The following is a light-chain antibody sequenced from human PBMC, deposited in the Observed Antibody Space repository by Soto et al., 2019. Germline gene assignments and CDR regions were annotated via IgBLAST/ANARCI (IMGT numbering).Light chain of an antibody. Sequence: QSVLTQPPSVSGAPGQRVTISCTGSSANIGAAYNVDWYQQLPGTAPKLLIYGNNNRPSGVPSRFSGSGSGRDFTLTITGLQPDDFATYFCQNYESYRWTFGQGTK. CDR2: GNN. CDR1: SANIGAAYN. CDR3: QNYESYRWT. V-gene: IGLV1-40*01. J-gene: IGLJ2*01.